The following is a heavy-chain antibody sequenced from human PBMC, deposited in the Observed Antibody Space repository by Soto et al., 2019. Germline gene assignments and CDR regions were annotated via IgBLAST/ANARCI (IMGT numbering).Heavy chain of an antibody. J-gene: IGHJ5*02. Sequence: QITWKESGPPLVNPTNPLTLSSTSPGSPLSTSGGAVAWNRHPQGKALEWLPLIYWDDDKRYSPFLKSRLTITKDTSKNQVVLTMTNMDPVDTATYYCAHRLWFGDYSFDPWGQGTLVTVSS. CDR1: GSPLSTSGGA. V-gene: IGHV2-5*02. CDR3: AHRLWFGDYSFDP. D-gene: IGHD3-10*01. CDR2: IYWDDDK.